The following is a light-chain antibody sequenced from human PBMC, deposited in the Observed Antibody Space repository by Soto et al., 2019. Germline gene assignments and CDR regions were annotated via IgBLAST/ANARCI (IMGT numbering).Light chain of an antibody. V-gene: IGKV3D-15*01. CDR1: QSVSTF. J-gene: IGKJ5*01. CDR3: QQYKNWPIT. Sequence: EIVMTQSPATLSLSPGERATLSCRASQSVSTFLAWYQHKPGQPPRLLIYDASNRATGIPARFSGSGSGTEFTLTISSLQSEDFEVYYCQQYKNWPITFGQGTRLEIK. CDR2: DAS.